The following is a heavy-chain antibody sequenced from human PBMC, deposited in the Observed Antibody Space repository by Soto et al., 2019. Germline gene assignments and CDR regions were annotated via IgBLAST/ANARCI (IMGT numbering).Heavy chain of an antibody. Sequence: EVHLLESGGGLVQPGGSLRLSCAASGFTFRNSDLSWVRQSPGKGLEWVSFISGNGDTRYYTDSVKGRFIISRDHSKNSLFLQMNILRAEDTAIDDCATLGYTRHFDSWGQGTLVSVSS. D-gene: IGHD5-12*01. CDR2: ISGNGDTR. CDR3: ATLGYTRHFDS. CDR1: GFTFRNSD. J-gene: IGHJ4*02. V-gene: IGHV3-23*01.